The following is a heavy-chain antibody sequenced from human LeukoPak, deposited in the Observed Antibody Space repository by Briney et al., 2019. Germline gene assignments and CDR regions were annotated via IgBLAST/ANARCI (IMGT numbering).Heavy chain of an antibody. D-gene: IGHD2-15*01. CDR1: GYTFTRYG. CDR2: ISAYNGNT. J-gene: IGHJ4*02. V-gene: IGHV1-18*01. CDR3: ARYNSFCPGGRCYLMLPDY. Sequence: ASVKVSCKASGYTFTRYGITWVRQAPGQGLEWMGWISAYNGNTNYVQKLQGRVTMTRDTSTSTAYMELRSLRSDDTAVYYCARYNSFCPGGRCYLMLPDYWGQGTLVTVSS.